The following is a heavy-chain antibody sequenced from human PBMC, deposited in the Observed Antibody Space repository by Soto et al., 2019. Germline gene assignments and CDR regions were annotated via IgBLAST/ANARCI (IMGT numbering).Heavy chain of an antibody. Sequence: EVQLVESGGGLVQPGGSLRLSCAASGFTFSSYWMHWVRQAPGKGLVWVSRINSDGSSTSYADSVKGRFTISRDNAKNTLYLQMNSLRAEDTAVYYCARAPVSGYSYGDFDYWGQGTLVTVSS. CDR2: INSDGSST. J-gene: IGHJ4*02. V-gene: IGHV3-74*01. CDR3: ARAPVSGYSYGDFDY. D-gene: IGHD5-18*01. CDR1: GFTFSSYW.